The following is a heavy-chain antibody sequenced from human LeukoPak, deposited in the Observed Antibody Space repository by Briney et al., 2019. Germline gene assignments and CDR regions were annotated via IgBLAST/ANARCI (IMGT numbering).Heavy chain of an antibody. CDR3: SRARGYLDY. J-gene: IGHJ4*02. V-gene: IGHV3-30*02. Sequence: GGSLRLSCAASGFIFSGYWMHWVRQAPGKGLEWVAFIRYDGSNKYYADSVKGRFTISRDNSKNTLYLQMNSLRAEDTAVYYCSRARGYLDYWGQGALVTVSS. CDR2: IRYDGSNK. D-gene: IGHD3-22*01. CDR1: GFIFSGYW.